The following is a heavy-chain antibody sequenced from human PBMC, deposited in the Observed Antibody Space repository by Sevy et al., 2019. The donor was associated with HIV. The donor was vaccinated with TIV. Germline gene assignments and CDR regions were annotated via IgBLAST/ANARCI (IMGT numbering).Heavy chain of an antibody. CDR2: ISYDGSNK. J-gene: IGHJ6*02. Sequence: WGSLRLSCAGSGFTLSSYWMSWVRQAPGKGLEWVAVISYDGSNKYYADSVKGRFTISRDNSKNMLYLQMNSLRAEDTAVYYCARERTYSSSSDYYYGMDVWGQGTTVTVSS. D-gene: IGHD6-13*01. CDR3: ARERTYSSSSDYYYGMDV. CDR1: GFTLSSYW. V-gene: IGHV3-30-3*01.